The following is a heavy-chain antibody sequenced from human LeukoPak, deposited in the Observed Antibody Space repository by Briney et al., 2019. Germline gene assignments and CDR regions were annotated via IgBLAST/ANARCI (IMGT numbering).Heavy chain of an antibody. J-gene: IGHJ4*02. D-gene: IGHD1-26*01. Sequence: PGGSLRLSCAASGFTFSNYAMSWVRQAPGKGLEWVSGVSGSGGSTVHADPVKGRFTISRDNSKNTMYLQMNSLRAEDTAVYYCAKLPRSGSYSGFDYWGQGTLVTVSS. V-gene: IGHV3-23*01. CDR2: VSGSGGST. CDR3: AKLPRSGSYSGFDY. CDR1: GFTFSNYA.